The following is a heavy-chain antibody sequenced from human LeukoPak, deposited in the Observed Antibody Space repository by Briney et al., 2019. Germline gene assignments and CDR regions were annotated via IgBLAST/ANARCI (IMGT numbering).Heavy chain of an antibody. Sequence: GGSLRLSCAASGFTFSSYWIHWVRQAPGKGLVWVSRINGDGGTSTYADSVRGRFTISRDNARNTVYLQMNSLRAEDTAVYYCARSSYQPYFDYWGRGTLVTASS. D-gene: IGHD1-26*01. CDR3: ARSSYQPYFDY. V-gene: IGHV3-74*01. CDR2: INGDGGTS. CDR1: GFTFSSYW. J-gene: IGHJ4*02.